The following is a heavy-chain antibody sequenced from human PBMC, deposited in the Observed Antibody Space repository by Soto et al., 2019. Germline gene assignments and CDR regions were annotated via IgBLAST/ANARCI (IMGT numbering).Heavy chain of an antibody. CDR1: GYTFTSYA. CDR3: ASSLATVVTPYYYYGMDV. V-gene: IGHV1-3*01. CDR2: INAGNGNT. D-gene: IGHD2-15*01. Sequence: ASVKVSCTASGYTFTSYAMHWVRQAPGQRLEWMGWINAGNGNTKYSQKFQGRVTITADKSTSTAYMELSSLRSEDTAVYYCASSLATVVTPYYYYGMDVWGQGTTVTVSS. J-gene: IGHJ6*02.